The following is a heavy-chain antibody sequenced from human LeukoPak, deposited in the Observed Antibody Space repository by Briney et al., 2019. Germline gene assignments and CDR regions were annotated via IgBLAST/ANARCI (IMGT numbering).Heavy chain of an antibody. CDR1: GFTFSSYA. V-gene: IGHV3-23*01. D-gene: IGHD1-26*01. CDR2: ISGSGGST. Sequence: PGGSLRLSCAASGFTFSSYAVSWVRQAPGKGLEWVSAISGSGGSTYYADSVKGRFTISRDNSKNTLYLQMNSLRAEDTAVYYCANLIVGATYYFDYWGQGTLVTVSS. J-gene: IGHJ4*02. CDR3: ANLIVGATYYFDY.